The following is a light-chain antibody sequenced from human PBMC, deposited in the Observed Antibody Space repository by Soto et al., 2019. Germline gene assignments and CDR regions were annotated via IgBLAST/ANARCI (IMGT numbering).Light chain of an antibody. J-gene: IGLJ3*02. CDR1: SSDVGGYNY. CDR2: DVS. V-gene: IGLV2-11*01. CDR3: CSYAGSYTWV. Sequence: QSVLTQPRSVSGSPGQSVTISCTGTSSDVGGYNYVSWYQQHPGKAPKLMIYDVSKRPSGVPDPFSGSKSGNTASLTISGLQAEDEDDYYCCSYAGSYTWVFGGGTKLTVL.